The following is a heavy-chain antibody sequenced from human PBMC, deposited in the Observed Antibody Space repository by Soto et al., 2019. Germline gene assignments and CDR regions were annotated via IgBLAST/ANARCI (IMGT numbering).Heavy chain of an antibody. CDR2: IYYSGST. V-gene: IGHV4-31*03. CDR1: GGSISSGGYY. Sequence: PSETLSLTCTVSGGSISSGGYYWSWIRQHPGKGLEWIGYIYYSGSTYYNPSLKSRVTISVDTSKNQFSLKLSSVTAADTAVYYCARDRGYSGYEQNYYYYGMDVWGQGTTVTVSS. CDR3: ARDRGYSGYEQNYYYYGMDV. J-gene: IGHJ6*02. D-gene: IGHD5-12*01.